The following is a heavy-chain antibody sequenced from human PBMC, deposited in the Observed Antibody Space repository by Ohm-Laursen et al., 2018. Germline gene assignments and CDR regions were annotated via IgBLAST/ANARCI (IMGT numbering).Heavy chain of an antibody. CDR2: IYHSGNT. V-gene: IGHV4-38-2*01. D-gene: IGHD3-22*01. CDR1: GSSISSGYY. Sequence: GTLSLTCVVSGSSISSGYYWGWIRQPPGKGLEWIGSIYHSGNTYYSPSLKSRVTISVDTSKNQFSLKLSSVTAADTAVYYCARGVKYYYYYGMDVWGQGTTVTVSS. J-gene: IGHJ6*02. CDR3: ARGVKYYYYYGMDV.